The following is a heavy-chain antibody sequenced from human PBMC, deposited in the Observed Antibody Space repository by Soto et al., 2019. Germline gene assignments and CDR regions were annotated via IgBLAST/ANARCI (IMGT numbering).Heavy chain of an antibody. Sequence: GGSLRLSCAASGFTFINYPMHWVRQAPGKGLEYVSAISSNGGTTYYANSVKGRFTISRDNSKNTLYLQMGSLRAEDMAVYYCARDLYSDRISVAVCWGQGTLVTVSS. CDR1: GFTFINYP. CDR2: ISSNGGTT. J-gene: IGHJ4*02. D-gene: IGHD6-19*01. V-gene: IGHV3-64*01. CDR3: ARDLYSDRISVAVC.